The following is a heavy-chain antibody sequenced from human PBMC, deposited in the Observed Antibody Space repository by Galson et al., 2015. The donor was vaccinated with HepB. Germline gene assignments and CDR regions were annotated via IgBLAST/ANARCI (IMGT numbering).Heavy chain of an antibody. CDR3: ARDQGLLYGDYVYAFDI. CDR2: ISAYNGNT. Sequence: SVKVSCKASGYTFTSYGISWVRQAPGQGLEWMGWISAYNGNTNYAQKLQGRVTMTTDTSTSTAYMELRSLRSDDTAVYYCARDQGLLYGDYVYAFDIWGQGTMVTVSS. V-gene: IGHV1-18*01. CDR1: GYTFTSYG. J-gene: IGHJ3*02. D-gene: IGHD4-17*01.